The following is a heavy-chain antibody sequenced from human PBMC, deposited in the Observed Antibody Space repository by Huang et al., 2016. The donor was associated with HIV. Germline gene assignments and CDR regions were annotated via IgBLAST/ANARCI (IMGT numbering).Heavy chain of an antibody. D-gene: IGHD3-3*01. J-gene: IGHJ4*02. Sequence: EVQLLESGGGLVQPGGSLRLSCAASGFTFSSYAMSWVRQAPGKGLEWGAAISGSGGSTYYADSVKGRFTISRDNSKNTLYLQMNSLRAEDTAVYYCAKDVTIFGGGRRFDYWGQGTLVTVSS. CDR3: AKDVTIFGGGRRFDY. CDR1: GFTFSSYA. V-gene: IGHV3-23*01. CDR2: ISGSGGST.